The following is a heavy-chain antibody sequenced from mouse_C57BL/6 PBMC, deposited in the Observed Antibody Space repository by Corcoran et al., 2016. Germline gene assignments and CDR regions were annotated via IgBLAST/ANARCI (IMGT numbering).Heavy chain of an antibody. Sequence: QIQLVQSGPELMKPGETVKISCKASGYTFTTYGMSWVKQAPGKGLKWMGWINTYSGVPTYADDFKGRFAFSLETSASNAYLQINNLKNEDTATYFCARSGGNRYFDVWGTGTTVTVSS. V-gene: IGHV9-3*01. D-gene: IGHD2-1*01. CDR1: GYTFTTYG. CDR3: ARSGGNRYFDV. CDR2: INTYSGVP. J-gene: IGHJ1*03.